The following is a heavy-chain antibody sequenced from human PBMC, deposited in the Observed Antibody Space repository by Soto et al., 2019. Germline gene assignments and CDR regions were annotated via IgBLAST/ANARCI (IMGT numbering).Heavy chain of an antibody. Sequence: QVQLVQSGAEVKKPGSSVKVYCKASGGTFSTSAISWVRQAPGQGLEWVGGIMPVFPTPDYAQNFQGRVTITADESTTTAYLELTSLRADDTAVYYCARDKDRLQLGGNYYYILDVWAQGTAITVSS. CDR3: ARDKDRLQLGGNYYYILDV. CDR2: IMPVFPTP. CDR1: GGTFSTSA. J-gene: IGHJ6*02. D-gene: IGHD1-1*01. V-gene: IGHV1-69*12.